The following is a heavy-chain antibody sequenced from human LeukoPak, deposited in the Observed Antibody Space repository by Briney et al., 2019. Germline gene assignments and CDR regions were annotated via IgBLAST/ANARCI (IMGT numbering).Heavy chain of an antibody. Sequence: RGESPKISCKGSGYSFTSYWIGWVRQMPGKGLEWMGIIYPGDSDTRYSPSFQGRVPISADIPISASYLQWCSLKASDTAMYYCASGPGYCSGGSCYSIGRDYWGQGTLVTVSS. V-gene: IGHV5-51*01. CDR3: ASGPGYCSGGSCYSIGRDY. CDR2: IYPGDSDT. CDR1: GYSFTSYW. D-gene: IGHD2-15*01. J-gene: IGHJ4*02.